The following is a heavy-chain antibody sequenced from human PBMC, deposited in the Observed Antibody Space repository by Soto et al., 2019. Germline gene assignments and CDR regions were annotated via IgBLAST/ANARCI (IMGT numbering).Heavy chain of an antibody. D-gene: IGHD5-12*01. V-gene: IGHV3-30*18. CDR3: AKDAEMATIFGSFDY. Sequence: QVQLVESGGGVVQPGRSLRLSCAASGFTFSSYGMHWVRQAPGKGLEWVAVISYDGSNKYYADSVKGRFTISRDNSKNTLYLQMNSLRAEDTAVYYCAKDAEMATIFGSFDYWGQGTLVTVSS. CDR1: GFTFSSYG. CDR2: ISYDGSNK. J-gene: IGHJ4*02.